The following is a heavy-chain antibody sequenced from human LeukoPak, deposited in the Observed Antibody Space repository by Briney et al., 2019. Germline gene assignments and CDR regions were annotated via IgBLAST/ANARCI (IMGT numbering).Heavy chain of an antibody. CDR3: ARVGDSRAFDI. J-gene: IGHJ3*02. CDR2: TYYRSKWYN. CDR1: GDSVSTNSGA. D-gene: IGHD3-16*01. V-gene: IGHV6-1*01. Sequence: SQTLSLTCVISGDSVSTNSGAWSWIRQSPSRGLEWLGRTYYRSKWYNDYAVSVKSRITINPDTSKNQFSLQLNSVTPEDTAVYYCARVGDSRAFDIWGQGTMVTVSS.